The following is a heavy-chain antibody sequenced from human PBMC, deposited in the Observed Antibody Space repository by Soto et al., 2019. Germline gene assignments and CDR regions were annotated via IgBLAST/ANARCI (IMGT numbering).Heavy chain of an antibody. CDR1: GYSFTSYW. Sequence: PGESLKISCKGSGYSFTSYWIGWVRQMPGKGLEWMGIIYPGDFDTRYSPSFQGQVTISADKSISTAYLQWSSLKASDTAMYYCARGRLLHYYYYGMDVWGQGTTVTVSS. D-gene: IGHD6-25*01. V-gene: IGHV5-51*01. J-gene: IGHJ6*02. CDR3: ARGRLLHYYYYGMDV. CDR2: IYPGDFDT.